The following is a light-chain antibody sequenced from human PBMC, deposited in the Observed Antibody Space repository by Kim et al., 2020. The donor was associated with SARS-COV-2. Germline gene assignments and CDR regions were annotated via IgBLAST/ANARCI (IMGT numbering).Light chain of an antibody. CDR1: SGHSSYA. V-gene: IGLV4-69*01. CDR3: QTWGTGTVV. CDR2: LNSDGSH. J-gene: IGLJ2*01. Sequence: QLVLTQSPSASASLGASVKLTCTLSSGHSSYAIAWHQQQPEKGPRYLVKLNSDGSHSKGDGIPDRFSGSRSGAERYLTISSLQSEDEADYYCQTWGTGTVVFGGGTQLTVL.